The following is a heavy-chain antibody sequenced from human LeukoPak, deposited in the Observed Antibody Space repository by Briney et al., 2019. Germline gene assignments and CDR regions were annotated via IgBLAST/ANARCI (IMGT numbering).Heavy chain of an antibody. CDR1: GFTVSSNY. Sequence: PGGSLRLSCAASGFTVSSNYMSWVRQAPGKGLEWVSVIYSGGSTYYADSVKGRFTISRDNSKNTLYLQMNSLRAEDTAVYYCARDSSRYSGYDLNPVFDYWGQGTLVTVSS. J-gene: IGHJ4*02. V-gene: IGHV3-66*01. CDR2: IYSGGST. D-gene: IGHD5-12*01. CDR3: ARDSSRYSGYDLNPVFDY.